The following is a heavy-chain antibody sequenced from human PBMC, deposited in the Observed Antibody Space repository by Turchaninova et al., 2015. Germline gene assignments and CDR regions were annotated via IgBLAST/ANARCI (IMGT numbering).Heavy chain of an antibody. V-gene: IGHV4-39*01. J-gene: IGHJ4*02. D-gene: IGHD3-9*01. CDR2: IYFGGST. Sequence: QLQLQESGPGLVKPSETLSLTCTVSGGSISSSSYYWGWFRQPPGKGLEGFGGIYFGGSTVHTPSLKSRVTISVDTSKNQFSLKLSSVTAADTAVYYWAIWGLLSPNDILTGYTHWGQGTLVTVSS. CDR1: GGSISSSSYY. CDR3: AIWGLLSPNDILTGYTH.